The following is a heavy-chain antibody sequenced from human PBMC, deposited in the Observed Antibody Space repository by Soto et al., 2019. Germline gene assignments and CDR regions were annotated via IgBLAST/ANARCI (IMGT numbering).Heavy chain of an antibody. Sequence: SETVSLSCTVSGGCSSSYEWSWIRQPPGKGLEWIGYIYYSGSTNYNPSLKSRVTISVDTSKNQFSLKLNSMTAADTAVYYCARHNYGSGSTYFDYWGQGTLVTVSS. J-gene: IGHJ4*02. D-gene: IGHD3-10*01. CDR1: GGCSSSYE. CDR3: ARHNYGSGSTYFDY. V-gene: IGHV4-59*08. CDR2: IYYSGST.